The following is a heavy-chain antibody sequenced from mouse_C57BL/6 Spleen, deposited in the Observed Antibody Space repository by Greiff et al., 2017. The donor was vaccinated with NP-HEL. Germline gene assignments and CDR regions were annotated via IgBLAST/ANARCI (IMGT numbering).Heavy chain of an antibody. D-gene: IGHD1-1*01. CDR1: GYTFTSYW. J-gene: IGHJ2*01. CDR3: ARGVYGSSFDY. V-gene: IGHV1-52*01. Sequence: QVQLKQPGAELVRPGSSVKLSCKASGYTFTSYWMHWVKQRPIQGLEWIGNIDPSDSETHYNQKFKDKATLTVDKSSSTAYMQLSSLTSEDSAVYYCARGVYGSSFDYWGQGTTLTVSS. CDR2: IDPSDSET.